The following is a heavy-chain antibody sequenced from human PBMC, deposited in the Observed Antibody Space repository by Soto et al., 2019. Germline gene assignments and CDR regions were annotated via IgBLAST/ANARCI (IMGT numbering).Heavy chain of an antibody. CDR3: ATAGCSSTSCYWGYNWFDP. V-gene: IGHV4-59*01. D-gene: IGHD2-2*01. CDR1: GGSISSYY. Sequence: SETLSLTCTVSGGSISSYYWSWIRQPRGKGLEWIGYIYYSGSTNYNPSLKSRVTISVDTSKNQFSLKLSSVTAADTAVYYCATAGCSSTSCYWGYNWFDPWGQGTLVTVSS. J-gene: IGHJ5*02. CDR2: IYYSGST.